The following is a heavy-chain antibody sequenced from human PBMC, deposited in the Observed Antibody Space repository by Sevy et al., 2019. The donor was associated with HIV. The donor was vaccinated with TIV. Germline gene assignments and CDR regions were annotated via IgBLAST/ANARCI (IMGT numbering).Heavy chain of an antibody. CDR3: AGARITMVGGVPGP. J-gene: IGHJ5*02. D-gene: IGHD3-10*01. Sequence: ASVKVSCKASGYTFTGYYMHWVRQAPGQGLEWMGWLNPNRGGTNYAQKFQGRVTMTRDTSISTAYMELSRLRSDETAGYYCAGARITMVGGVPGPWGQGTLVTVSS. V-gene: IGHV1-2*02. CDR1: GYTFTGYY. CDR2: LNPNRGGT.